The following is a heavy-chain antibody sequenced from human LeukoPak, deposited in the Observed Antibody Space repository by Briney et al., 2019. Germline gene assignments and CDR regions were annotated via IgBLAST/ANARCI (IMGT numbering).Heavy chain of an antibody. J-gene: IGHJ4*02. Sequence: GGSPRLSCAASGFTFSMNWVRQAPGKGLEWVSAISGDGGSRYYADSVKGRFTISRDKPKNTLYLQMNSLKTEDTAVYYCARNWGSGSFDYWGQGTLVTVSS. CDR3: ARNWGSGSFDY. CDR2: ISGDGGSR. CDR1: GFTFS. V-gene: IGHV3-23*01. D-gene: IGHD7-27*01.